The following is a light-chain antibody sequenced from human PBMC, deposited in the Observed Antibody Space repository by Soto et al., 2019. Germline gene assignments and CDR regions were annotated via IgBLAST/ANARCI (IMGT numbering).Light chain of an antibody. CDR1: QTISNW. Sequence: DVPMTQSPSTLSASVGDRVTITCRASQTISNWLAWYQQKPGKAPKVLIFDASTLDGGVPSRFSVRLSGTDFNLTISCLQPSDFATYYCQQYNTYPHTFGGGIKVEI. J-gene: IGKJ4*02. CDR3: QQYNTYPHT. V-gene: IGKV1-5*01. CDR2: DAS.